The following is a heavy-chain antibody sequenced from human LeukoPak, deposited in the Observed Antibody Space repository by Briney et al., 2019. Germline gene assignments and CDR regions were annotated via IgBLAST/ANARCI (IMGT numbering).Heavy chain of an antibody. CDR3: VKDLSYESSGYVFDY. D-gene: IGHD3-22*01. J-gene: IGHJ4*02. Sequence: PGGSLRLSWAASGFTFEDYTMHWVRQAPGKTLEWVSLISWDGTPYYRDSVKGRFSISSDNSKNSLYLQMDTLRSEDTAFYYCVKDLSYESSGYVFDYWGQGTLVTVSS. CDR2: ISWDGTP. V-gene: IGHV3-43*01. CDR1: GFTFEDYT.